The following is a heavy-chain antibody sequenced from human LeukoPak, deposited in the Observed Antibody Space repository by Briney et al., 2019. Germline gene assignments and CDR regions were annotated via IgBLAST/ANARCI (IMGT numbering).Heavy chain of an antibody. D-gene: IGHD2-21*02. CDR3: ARDYCGGDCSFPYNWFDP. Sequence: SETLSLTCTVSGDSISSYYWSWIRQPPGKGLEWIGYIYYSGSTNYNPSLKSRVTISVDTSKNQFSLKLSSVTAADTAVYYCARDYCGGDCSFPYNWFDPWGQGTLVTVSS. CDR2: IYYSGST. J-gene: IGHJ5*02. V-gene: IGHV4-59*01. CDR1: GDSISSYY.